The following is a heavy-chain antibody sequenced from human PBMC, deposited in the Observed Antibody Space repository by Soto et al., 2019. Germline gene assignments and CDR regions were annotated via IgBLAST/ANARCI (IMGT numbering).Heavy chain of an antibody. CDR1: GFTFSSYD. CDR2: IGTAGDT. Sequence: EVQLVESGGGLVQPGGSLRLSCAASGFTFSSYDMHWVRQATGKGLEWVSAIGTAGDTYYPGSVKGRFTISRENAKNSLYLQMNSLRAGDTAVYYCARGRAAAGYYYYGMDAWGQGTTVTVSS. D-gene: IGHD6-13*01. J-gene: IGHJ6*02. V-gene: IGHV3-13*01. CDR3: ARGRAAAGYYYYGMDA.